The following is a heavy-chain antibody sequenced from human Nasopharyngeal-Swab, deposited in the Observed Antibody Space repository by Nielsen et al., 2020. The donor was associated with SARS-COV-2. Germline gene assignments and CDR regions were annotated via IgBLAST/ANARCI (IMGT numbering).Heavy chain of an antibody. J-gene: IGHJ4*02. CDR3: ARDYYDNYDSDY. CDR2: INPYSGDT. Sequence: WGRHAPGQGREWFGWINPYSGDTKYAQKFQGRVTVTRDTSRSTAYIELSRLRSDDTAVYYCARDYYDNYDSDYWGQGTLVTVSS. V-gene: IGHV1-2*02. D-gene: IGHD3-22*01.